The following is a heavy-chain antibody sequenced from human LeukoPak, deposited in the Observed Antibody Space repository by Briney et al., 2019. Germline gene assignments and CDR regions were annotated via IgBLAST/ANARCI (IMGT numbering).Heavy chain of an antibody. V-gene: IGHV1-69*13. Sequence: ASVKVSCKASGGTFSSYAISWVRQAPGQGHEWMGGIIPIFGTANYAQKFQGRVTITADESTSTAYMELSSLRSEDTAVYYCARDLEDCSGGSCYSDYWGQGTLVTVSS. CDR2: IIPIFGTA. CDR1: GGTFSSYA. J-gene: IGHJ4*02. CDR3: ARDLEDCSGGSCYSDY. D-gene: IGHD2-15*01.